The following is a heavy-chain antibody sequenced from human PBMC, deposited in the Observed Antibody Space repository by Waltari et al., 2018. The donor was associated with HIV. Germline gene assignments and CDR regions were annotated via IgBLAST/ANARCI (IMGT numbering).Heavy chain of an antibody. CDR3: ARDCCDFWSGYSRHYYYGMDV. D-gene: IGHD3-3*01. V-gene: IGHV4-30-4*01. J-gene: IGHJ6*02. CDR1: GGSISSGDYY. CDR2: IYYSGST. Sequence: SLTCTVSGGSISSGDYYWSWIRQPPGKGLEWIGYIYYSGSTYYNPSLKSRVTISVDTSKNQFSLKLSSVTAADTAVYYCARDCCDFWSGYSRHYYYGMDVWGQGTTVTVSS.